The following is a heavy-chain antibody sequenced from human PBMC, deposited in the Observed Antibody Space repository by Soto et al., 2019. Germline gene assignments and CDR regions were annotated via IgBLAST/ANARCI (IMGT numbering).Heavy chain of an antibody. CDR3: ARGVGNYYYGMDV. D-gene: IGHD1-26*01. Sequence: QVQLVESGGGVVQPGRSLRLSCAASGFSFSSYGMHWVRQAPGKGLEWVAVIWYDGSNKYYADSVKGRFTISRDNSKNTLYLQMNSLRADDTAVYYCARGVGNYYYGMDVWGQGTTVTVSS. J-gene: IGHJ6*02. CDR1: GFSFSSYG. V-gene: IGHV3-33*01. CDR2: IWYDGSNK.